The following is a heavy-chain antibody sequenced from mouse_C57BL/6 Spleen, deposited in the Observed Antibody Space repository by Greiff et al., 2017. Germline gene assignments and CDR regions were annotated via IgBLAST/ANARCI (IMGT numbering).Heavy chain of an antibody. J-gene: IGHJ3*01. CDR2: IYPADGDT. CDR3: AIEGCGTYGVAY. V-gene: IGHV1-74*01. D-gene: IGHD1-1*02. Sequence: QVQLQQSGAELVKPGASVKLSCTASGFTFTSYWMHWVKQRPGQGLEWIGRIYPADGDTNYTPKFKGKATLTADKSANAAYLQLSSLTSEDSAVYDCAIEGCGTYGVAYWGQGTLVTVSA. CDR1: GFTFTSYW.